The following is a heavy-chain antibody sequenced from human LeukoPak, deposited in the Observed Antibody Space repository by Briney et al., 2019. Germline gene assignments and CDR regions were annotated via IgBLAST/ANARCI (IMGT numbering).Heavy chain of an antibody. V-gene: IGHV4-34*01. J-gene: IGHJ3*02. CDR2: INHSGST. D-gene: IGHD3-22*01. CDR3: ARGDINSFMDSSGYHKRHDAFDI. CDR1: GGSFSGYY. Sequence: SETLSLTCAVYGGSFSGYYWSRIRQPPGKGLEWIGEINHSGSTNYNPSLKSRVTISVDTSKNQFSLKLSSVTAADTAVYYCARGDINSFMDSSGYHKRHDAFDIWGQGTMVTVSS.